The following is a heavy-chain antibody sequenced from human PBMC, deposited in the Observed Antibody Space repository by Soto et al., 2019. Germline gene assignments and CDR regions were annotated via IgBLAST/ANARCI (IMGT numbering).Heavy chain of an antibody. Sequence: QVQLQESGPGLVKPSQTLSLTCTVSGGSISSGGYYWSWIRQPPGKGLEWIGYIYDSGRAYYTPSLKRRVTISVDTSKNQFSLRLSSGTAADTAVYYCARDAGGWYQLRSPWFDPWGQGTLVTVSS. CDR2: IYDSGRA. CDR1: GGSISSGGYY. V-gene: IGHV4-31*03. D-gene: IGHD2-2*01. J-gene: IGHJ5*02. CDR3: ARDAGGWYQLRSPWFDP.